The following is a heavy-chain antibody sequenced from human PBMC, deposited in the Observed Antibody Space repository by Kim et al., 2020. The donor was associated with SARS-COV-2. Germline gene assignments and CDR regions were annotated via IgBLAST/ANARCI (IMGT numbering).Heavy chain of an antibody. D-gene: IGHD4-17*01. CDR1: GFTFSGST. Sequence: GGSLRLSCAASGFTFSGSTMHWVRQASGKGLEWVGLIRSKANSYATTHAASVKGRFTISRDDSKNTAYLQVNSLKTEDTAVYYCTRYYGDYGWYFDLWGRGTLVTVSS. CDR3: TRYYGDYGWYFDL. J-gene: IGHJ2*01. CDR2: IRSKANSYAT. V-gene: IGHV3-73*01.